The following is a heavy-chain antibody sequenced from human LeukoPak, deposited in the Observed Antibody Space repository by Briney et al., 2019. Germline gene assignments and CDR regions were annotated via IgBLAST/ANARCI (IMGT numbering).Heavy chain of an antibody. Sequence: GGSLRLSCAASGFTFSSYAMSWVRQAPGKGLEWVAFIRYDGSNKYYADSVKGRFTISRDNSRNTLYLQMNSLRAEDTAVYYCAKASRSDSSGYYSHFDYWGQGTLVTVSS. D-gene: IGHD3-22*01. J-gene: IGHJ4*02. V-gene: IGHV3-30*02. CDR2: IRYDGSNK. CDR1: GFTFSSYA. CDR3: AKASRSDSSGYYSHFDY.